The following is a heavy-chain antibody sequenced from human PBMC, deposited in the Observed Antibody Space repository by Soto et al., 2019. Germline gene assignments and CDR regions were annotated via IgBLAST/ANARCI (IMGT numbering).Heavy chain of an antibody. D-gene: IGHD3-16*01. CDR3: ARFFGNAFDI. CDR1: GGSISSSSFN. V-gene: IGHV4-39*01. CDR2: IYYDGST. J-gene: IGHJ3*02. Sequence: QLQLRESGPGLVKPSETLSLTCSVSGGSISSSSFNWDWIRQPPGKGLEWIGTIYYDGSTDYNPSLKSRAIISVDTSKHEFSLKLTSVTAADTAAYYCARFFGNAFDIWGHGTVVTVS.